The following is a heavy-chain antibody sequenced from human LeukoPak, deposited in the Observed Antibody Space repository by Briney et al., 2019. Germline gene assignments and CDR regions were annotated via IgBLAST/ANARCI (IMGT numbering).Heavy chain of an antibody. CDR3: AREVVPAAISVIGFDP. J-gene: IGHJ5*02. D-gene: IGHD2-2*02. CDR1: GDSISSGGYS. CDR2: IYYSGST. V-gene: IGHV4-30-4*07. Sequence: SETLSLTCAVSGDSISSGGYSWSWIRQPPGKGLEWIGYIYYSGSTYYNPSLKSRVTISVDTSKNQFSLKLSSVTAADTAVYYCAREVVPAAISVIGFDPWGQGTLVTVSS.